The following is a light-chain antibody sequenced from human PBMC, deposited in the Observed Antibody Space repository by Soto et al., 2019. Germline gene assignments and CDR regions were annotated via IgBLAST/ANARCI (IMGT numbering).Light chain of an antibody. CDR3: QQYNNWPPWT. J-gene: IGKJ1*01. V-gene: IGKV3-15*01. CDR1: QRISTN. CDR2: GAS. Sequence: MTQSPSTLSVSPGERATLSCRASQRISTNLAWYQQKPGQAPRLLIYGASSRATGIPARFSGSGSGTEFTLTISSLESEDFAVYYCQQYNNWPPWTFGQGTKVDIK.